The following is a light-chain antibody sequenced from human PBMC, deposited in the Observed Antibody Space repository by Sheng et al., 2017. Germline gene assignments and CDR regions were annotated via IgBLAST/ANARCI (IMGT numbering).Light chain of an antibody. CDR3: HQSYSPPWP. Sequence: AIRMTQSPSSLSASTGDTVTITCRASQDIGTYLAWYQQKPGKAPKLLISAASSLQSGVPSRFSGSGSGTDFTLTINSLQPEDFATYYCHQSYSPPWPFGQGTKVEIK. CDR2: AAS. V-gene: IGKV1-8*01. J-gene: IGKJ1*01. CDR1: QDIGTY.